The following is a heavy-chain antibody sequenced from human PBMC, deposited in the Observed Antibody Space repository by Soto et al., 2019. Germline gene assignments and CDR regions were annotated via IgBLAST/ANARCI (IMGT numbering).Heavy chain of an antibody. CDR1: GGTFSSYA. V-gene: IGHV1-69*06. CDR3: ARGRVVVVAATPENYYYGMDV. J-gene: IGHJ6*02. CDR2: IIPIFGTA. D-gene: IGHD2-15*01. Sequence: GASVKVSCKASGGTFSSYAISWVRQAPGQGLEWMGGIIPIFGTANYAQKFQGRVTITADKSTSTAYMELSSLGSEDTAVYYCARGRVVVVAATPENYYYGMDVWGQGTTVTVSS.